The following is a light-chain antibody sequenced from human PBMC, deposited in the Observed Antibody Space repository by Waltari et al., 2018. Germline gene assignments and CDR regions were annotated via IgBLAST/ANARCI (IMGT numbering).Light chain of an antibody. CDR3: QQYNNWPRT. CDR2: GAS. V-gene: IGKV3-15*01. Sequence: EIVRTQSPDTLSVSPGERATLSCRASQSVTSKLAWYQQKPGQAHRTLFYGASTIATGIPARFSGSWSGTEFTLTISSLQSEDFAVYYCQQYNNWPRTFGGWTKVEIK. J-gene: IGKJ4*01. CDR1: QSVTSK.